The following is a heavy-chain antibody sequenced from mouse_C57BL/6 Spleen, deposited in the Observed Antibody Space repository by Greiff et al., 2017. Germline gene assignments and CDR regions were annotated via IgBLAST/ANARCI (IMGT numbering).Heavy chain of an antibody. CDR1: GYTFTSYW. CDR3: ARGIYPLDV. Sequence: QVQLQQPGAELVKPGASVKLSCKASGYTFTSYWMQWVKQRPGQGLEWIGEIDPSDSYTNYNQKFKGKATLTIDTTSSTAYMQLSSLTSEDSAVYYYARGIYPLDVWGTGTTVTVSS. J-gene: IGHJ1*03. D-gene: IGHD2-1*01. V-gene: IGHV1-50*01. CDR2: IDPSDSYT.